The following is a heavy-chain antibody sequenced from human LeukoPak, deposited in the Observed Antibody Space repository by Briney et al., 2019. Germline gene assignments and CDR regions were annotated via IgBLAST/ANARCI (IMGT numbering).Heavy chain of an antibody. V-gene: IGHV3-64*01. J-gene: IGHJ4*02. CDR3: ARVYIAGMTGHYSLDY. Sequence: VGSLRLSCAASGFMFRTYAMHWVRQAPGKGLEYVSGVSSDGGTTNYANSVKGRFTISRDNSKNTLYLQVGSLRPEDMAVYYCARVYIAGMTGHYSLDYWGQGTLLTVSS. CDR2: VSSDGGTT. CDR1: GFMFRTYA. D-gene: IGHD3-9*01.